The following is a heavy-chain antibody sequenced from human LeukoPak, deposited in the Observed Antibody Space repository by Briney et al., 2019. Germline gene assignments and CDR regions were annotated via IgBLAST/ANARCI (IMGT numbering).Heavy chain of an antibody. CDR3: ARSLGWGSTFDY. J-gene: IGHJ4*02. Sequence: SETMSLTCTVSGGSISSSSYYWGWIRQPPGTGLEWIGSSYYSGSTYYNPSLKSRVTISVDTSKNQFSLKLSSVTAADTAVYYCARSLGWGSTFDYWGQGTLVTVSS. CDR2: SYYSGST. CDR1: GGSISSSSYY. D-gene: IGHD7-27*01. V-gene: IGHV4-39*07.